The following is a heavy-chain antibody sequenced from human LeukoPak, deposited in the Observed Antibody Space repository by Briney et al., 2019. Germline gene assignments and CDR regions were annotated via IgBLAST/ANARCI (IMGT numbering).Heavy chain of an antibody. Sequence: SETLSLTCTVSGGSISSYYWSWIRQPPGKGLEWIGYIYYSGSTNYNPSLKSRVTISVDTSKNQFSLKLSSVTAADTAVYYCARGTDSSGWYVRWFDPWGQGTLVTVSS. CDR3: ARGTDSSGWYVRWFDP. CDR2: IYYSGST. CDR1: GGSISSYY. D-gene: IGHD6-19*01. V-gene: IGHV4-59*01. J-gene: IGHJ5*02.